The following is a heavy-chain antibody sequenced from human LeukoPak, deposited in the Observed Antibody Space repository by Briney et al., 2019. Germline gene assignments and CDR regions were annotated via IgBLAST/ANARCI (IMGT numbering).Heavy chain of an antibody. D-gene: IGHD6-19*01. Sequence: GGSLRLSCAASGFTFSSYWMTWVRQAPGKGLEWVATIKQDGSERYYVDSVKGRFIISRDNARNSLYLQMNSLRAEDTAVYYCAGEYSSDWPTRFDYWGQGTLVTVSS. CDR3: AGEYSSDWPTRFDY. V-gene: IGHV3-7*01. CDR1: GFTFSSYW. CDR2: IKQDGSER. J-gene: IGHJ4*02.